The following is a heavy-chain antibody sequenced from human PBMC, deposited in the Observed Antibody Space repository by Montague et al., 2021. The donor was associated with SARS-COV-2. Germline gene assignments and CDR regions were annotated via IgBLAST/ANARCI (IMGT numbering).Heavy chain of an antibody. CDR1: GGSISSSDYY. J-gene: IGHJ3*02. D-gene: IGHD3/OR15-3a*01. Sequence: SETLFLTCTVSGGSISSSDYYWGWIRQPPGKGLEWIGSLFYSVSTYYNPSLKSRVTISVDTSKNQFSLKLSSVTAADTAVYYCARTNYAFWIGHHRGGAFDIWGQGTMVTVSS. CDR3: ARTNYAFWIGHHRGGAFDI. V-gene: IGHV4-39*01. CDR2: LFYSVST.